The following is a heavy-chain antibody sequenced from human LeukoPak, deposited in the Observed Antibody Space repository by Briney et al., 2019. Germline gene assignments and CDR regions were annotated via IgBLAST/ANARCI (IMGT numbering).Heavy chain of an antibody. CDR2: VNPMDGST. V-gene: IGHV1-46*01. J-gene: IGHJ3*02. D-gene: IGHD4-23*01. Sequence: GASVKVSCKGFGYTFTIYYMHWVRQAPGQGPGWRGIVNPMDGSTTYAKKFQGRVTMTRDMSTNTVYMELSSLRSDDTAEYFCAIVSPMTTVARGQGAFDIWGQGTMVIVSA. CDR1: GYTFTIYY. CDR3: AIVSPMTTVARGQGAFDI.